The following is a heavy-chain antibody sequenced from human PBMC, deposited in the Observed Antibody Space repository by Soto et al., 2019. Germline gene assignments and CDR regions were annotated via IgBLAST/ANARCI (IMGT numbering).Heavy chain of an antibody. CDR1: GYTFTSYG. Sequence: QVQLVQSGAEVKKPGASVKVSCKASGYTFTSYGISWVRQAPGQGLEWMGWISAYNGNTNYAQKLQGRVTMTTDTSTSTANMELRSLRSDDTAVYYCAKDHRITMIVVAPYYYGMDVWGQGTTVTVSS. V-gene: IGHV1-18*04. CDR2: ISAYNGNT. J-gene: IGHJ6*02. D-gene: IGHD3-22*01. CDR3: AKDHRITMIVVAPYYYGMDV.